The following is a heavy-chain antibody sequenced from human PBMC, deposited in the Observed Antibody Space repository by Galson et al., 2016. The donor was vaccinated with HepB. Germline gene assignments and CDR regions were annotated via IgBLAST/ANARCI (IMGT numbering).Heavy chain of an antibody. Sequence: SLRLSCAASGFTFSTYNMNWVRQAPGKGLEWVSYISTSSSTIYYADSVKGRFTISRDNAKNSLDLQLHSRRDEDTAVYYCAREQNDSGDYEFYYGLDVWGQGTTVTVSS. J-gene: IGHJ6*02. CDR2: ISTSSSTI. CDR3: AREQNDSGDYEFYYGLDV. V-gene: IGHV3-48*02. D-gene: IGHD4-17*01. CDR1: GFTFSTYN.